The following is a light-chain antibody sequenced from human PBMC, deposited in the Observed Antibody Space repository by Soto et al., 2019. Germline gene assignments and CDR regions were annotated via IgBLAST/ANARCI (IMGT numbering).Light chain of an antibody. J-gene: IGKJ1*01. CDR1: QSVSSSY. CDR3: QQYSDSAWT. CDR2: GAS. Sequence: EIVLTQSPDTLSLSPGERATLSCRASQSVSSSYLGWYQQKPGQAPRLLIFGASNRATGIPDRFSGSGSESDFTLTITRLEPEDFAVYCCQQYSDSAWTFGQGTRVEIK. V-gene: IGKV3-20*01.